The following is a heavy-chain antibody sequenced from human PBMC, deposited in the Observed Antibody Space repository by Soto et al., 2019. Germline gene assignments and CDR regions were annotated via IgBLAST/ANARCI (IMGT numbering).Heavy chain of an antibody. CDR2: IYDSGNT. D-gene: IGHD1-7*01. CDR1: GGSISSYY. V-gene: IGHV4-59*01. J-gene: IGHJ4*02. Sequence: NPSETLSLTCTVSGGSISSYYWSWIRQPPGKGLEWIGYIYDSGNTNYNPSLKSRVTISVDTSKNQFSLKLSSVTAADTAVYYCARGLELRYYFFDYWGQGTLVTVSS. CDR3: ARGLELRYYFFDY.